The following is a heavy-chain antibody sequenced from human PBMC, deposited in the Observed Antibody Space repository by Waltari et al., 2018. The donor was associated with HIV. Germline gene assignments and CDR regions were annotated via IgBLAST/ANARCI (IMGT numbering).Heavy chain of an antibody. Sequence: VQPGGSLRLSCAASGFTFSSYSMNWVRQAPGKGLEWVSYISSGSSTIYYADSVKGRFTISRDNAKNSLYLQMNSLRAEDTAVYYCARDREYCSSTSCYLGSMDVWGQGTTVTVSS. J-gene: IGHJ6*02. CDR2: ISSGSSTI. V-gene: IGHV3-48*04. CDR3: ARDREYCSSTSCYLGSMDV. CDR1: GFTFSSYS. D-gene: IGHD2-2*01.